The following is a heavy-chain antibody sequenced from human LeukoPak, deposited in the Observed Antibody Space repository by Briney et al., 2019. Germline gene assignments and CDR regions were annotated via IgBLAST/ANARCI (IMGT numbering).Heavy chain of an antibody. V-gene: IGHV3-23*01. CDR2: ISGSGGST. CDR3: AKGFRDFDY. D-gene: IGHD3-10*01. CDR1: GFTVSSNY. Sequence: GGSLRLSCAASGFTVSSNYMSWVRQAPGKGLEWVSAISGSGGSTYYADSVKGRFTISRDNSKNTLYLQMNSLRAEDTAVYYCAKGFRDFDYWGQGTLVTVSS. J-gene: IGHJ4*02.